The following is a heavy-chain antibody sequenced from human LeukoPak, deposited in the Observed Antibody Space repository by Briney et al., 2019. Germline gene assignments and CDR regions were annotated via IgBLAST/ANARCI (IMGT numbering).Heavy chain of an antibody. V-gene: IGHV1-2*02. CDR1: GYTFTGYY. D-gene: IGHD2-15*01. CDR3: ASALRSPAIDY. J-gene: IGHJ4*02. CDR2: INPNSGGT. Sequence: ASVKVSCKASGYTFTGYYMHWVRQAPGQGLEWMGWINPNSGGTNYAQKLRGRVTMTRDTSISTAYMELSRLRSDDTAVYYCASALRSPAIDYWGQGTLVTVSS.